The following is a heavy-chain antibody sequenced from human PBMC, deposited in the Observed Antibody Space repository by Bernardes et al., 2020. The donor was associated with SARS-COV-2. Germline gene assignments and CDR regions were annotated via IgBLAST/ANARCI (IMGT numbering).Heavy chain of an antibody. Sequence: GGSLRLSCAAFGFTYSSDAMSWVRQAPGKGLEWVSAISCSGGSTYYADSVKGRFTISRDNSKNTLYLQMNSLRAEDTVVYYCAKDGYSNYVSYGYWGQGTLVTVSS. CDR1: GFTYSSDA. CDR3: AKDGYSNYVSYGY. CDR2: ISCSGGST. D-gene: IGHD4-4*01. V-gene: IGHV3-23*01. J-gene: IGHJ4*02.